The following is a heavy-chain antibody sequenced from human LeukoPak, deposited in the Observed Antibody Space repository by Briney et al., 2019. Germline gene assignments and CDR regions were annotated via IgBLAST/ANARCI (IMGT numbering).Heavy chain of an antibody. CDR2: IGTAGDT. Sequence: PGGSLRLSCAASGFTFSSYDMHWVRQATGKGLEWVSAIGTAGDTYYPGSVKGRFTISRENAKNSLYLQMNSLRAGDTAVYYCARAYYYDSSGLYYFGYWGQGTLVTVSS. D-gene: IGHD3-22*01. CDR3: ARAYYYDSSGLYYFGY. CDR1: GFTFSSYD. V-gene: IGHV3-13*01. J-gene: IGHJ4*02.